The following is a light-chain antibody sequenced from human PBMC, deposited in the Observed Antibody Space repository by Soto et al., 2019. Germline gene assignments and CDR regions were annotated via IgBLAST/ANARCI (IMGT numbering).Light chain of an antibody. Sequence: QSVLTQPASVSGSPGQSITISCTGTTNDVGGYNYVSWYQHHPGKAPKLLLYDVSNRPSGVSDRFSGSKSGSTASLTISGLQAEDEADYYCTSYAGSSLLVVFGGGTKVTVL. CDR2: DVS. CDR1: TNDVGGYNY. V-gene: IGLV2-14*03. CDR3: TSYAGSSLLVV. J-gene: IGLJ2*01.